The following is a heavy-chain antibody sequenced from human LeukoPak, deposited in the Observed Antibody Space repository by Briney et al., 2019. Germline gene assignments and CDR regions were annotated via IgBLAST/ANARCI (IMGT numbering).Heavy chain of an antibody. V-gene: IGHV1-69*04. CDR2: IIPILGIA. Sequence: ASVKVSCKASGGTFSSYAISWVRQAPGQGLEWMGRIIPILGIANYAQKFQGRVTITADKSTSTAYMELSSLRSDDTAVYYCARELVFYYDSSGLNWFDPWGQGTLVTVSS. CDR1: GGTFSSYA. D-gene: IGHD3-22*01. CDR3: ARELVFYYDSSGLNWFDP. J-gene: IGHJ5*02.